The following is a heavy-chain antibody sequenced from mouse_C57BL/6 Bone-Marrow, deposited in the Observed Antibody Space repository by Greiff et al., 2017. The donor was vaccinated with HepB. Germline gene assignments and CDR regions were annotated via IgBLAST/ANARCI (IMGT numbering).Heavy chain of an antibody. J-gene: IGHJ2*01. CDR3: AREGLDGYYLDY. CDR2: INPNNGGT. D-gene: IGHD2-3*01. V-gene: IGHV1-26*01. Sequence: VQLQQSGPELVKPGASVKISCKASGYTFTDYYINWVKQSHGKSLEWIGDINPNNGGTSYNQKFKGKATLTVDKSSSTAYMELRSLTSEDSAVYYCAREGLDGYYLDYWGQGTTLTVSS. CDR1: GYTFTDYY.